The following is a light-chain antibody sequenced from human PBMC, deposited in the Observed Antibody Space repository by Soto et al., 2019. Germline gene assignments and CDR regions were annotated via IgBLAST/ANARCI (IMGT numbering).Light chain of an antibody. CDR2: GAS. V-gene: IGKV3-20*01. CDR3: QPFET. Sequence: ENVLTQSPATLSRARGERATLSGRASQTVGSSFLAWYQQKRGQAPRLLIYGASNTATGIPDRFSGSGSGADFTLTTNSLAHEDFALYYCQPFETFGGGTKVDIK. J-gene: IGKJ4*01. CDR1: QTVGSSF.